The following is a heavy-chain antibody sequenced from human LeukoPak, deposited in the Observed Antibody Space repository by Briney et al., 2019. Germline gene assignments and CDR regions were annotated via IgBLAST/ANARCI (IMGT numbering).Heavy chain of an antibody. Sequence: SVKVSCKASGGTFSSYAISWVRQAPGQGLEWMGGIIPIFGTANYAQKFQGRVTITADESTSTAYMELSSLRSEDTAVYYCATNIVGATTLDYWGQGTLVTVSS. CDR2: IIPIFGTA. CDR1: GGTFSSYA. D-gene: IGHD1-26*01. CDR3: ATNIVGATTLDY. V-gene: IGHV1-69*13. J-gene: IGHJ4*02.